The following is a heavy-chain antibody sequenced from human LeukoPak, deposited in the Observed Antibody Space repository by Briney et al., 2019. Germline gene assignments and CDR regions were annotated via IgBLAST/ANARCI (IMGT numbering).Heavy chain of an antibody. Sequence: GGSLGLSCAASGFTFSSYEMDWVRQAPGKGLEWVSYISSSGSTIYYADSVKGRFTISRDNAKNSLYLQMNSLRAEDTAVYYCARYYGDYGTHFDYWGQGTLVIVSS. CDR1: GFTFSSYE. CDR2: ISSSGSTI. V-gene: IGHV3-48*03. J-gene: IGHJ4*02. D-gene: IGHD4-17*01. CDR3: ARYYGDYGTHFDY.